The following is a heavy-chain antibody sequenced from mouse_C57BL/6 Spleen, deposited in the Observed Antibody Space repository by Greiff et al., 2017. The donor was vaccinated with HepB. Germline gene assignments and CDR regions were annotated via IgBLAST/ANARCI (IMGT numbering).Heavy chain of an antibody. J-gene: IGHJ2*01. V-gene: IGHV1-50*01. CDR1: GYTFTSYW. D-gene: IGHD3-2*02. Sequence: VQLQQPGAELVKPGASVKLSCKASGYTFTSYWMQWVKQRPGQGLEWIGEIDPSDSYTNYNQKFKGKATLTVDTSSSTAYMQLSSLTSEDSAVYYCARTLDSSGYYFDYWGQGTTLTVSS. CDR2: IDPSDSYT. CDR3: ARTLDSSGYYFDY.